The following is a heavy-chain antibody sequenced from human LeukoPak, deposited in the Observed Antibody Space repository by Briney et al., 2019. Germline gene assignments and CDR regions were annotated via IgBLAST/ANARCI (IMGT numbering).Heavy chain of an antibody. CDR3: ATGGDVLLWFGELLY. D-gene: IGHD3-10*01. J-gene: IGHJ4*02. V-gene: IGHV1-24*01. CDR2: FDPEDGET. CDR1: GYTLAQLS. Sequence: ASVKVSCKVSGYTLAQLSMHWVRQAPGKGLDWMGGFDPEDGETIYAQKFQGRVTMTEDTSTDTAYMELSSLRSEDTAVYYCATGGDVLLWFGELLYWGQGTLVTVSS.